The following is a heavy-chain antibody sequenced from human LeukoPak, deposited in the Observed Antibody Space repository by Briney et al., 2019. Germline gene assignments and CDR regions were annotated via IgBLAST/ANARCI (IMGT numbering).Heavy chain of an antibody. D-gene: IGHD1-26*01. V-gene: IGHV3-23*01. CDR2: ISGSGGST. CDR1: GFTFNTYA. Sequence: PGGSLRLSCAASGFTFNTYAMTWVRQAPGKGLEWVSAISGSGGSTYYADSVKGRFTISRDNPKNTLYLQMNSLRVEDTAVYYCAKGSGIVGATTRVGVDYWGQGTLVTVSS. CDR3: AKGSGIVGATTRVGVDY. J-gene: IGHJ4*02.